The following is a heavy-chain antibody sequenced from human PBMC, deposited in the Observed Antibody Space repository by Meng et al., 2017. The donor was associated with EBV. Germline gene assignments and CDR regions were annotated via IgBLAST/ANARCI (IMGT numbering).Heavy chain of an antibody. CDR1: GGPFRNYA. D-gene: IGHD3-10*01. J-gene: IGHJ4*02. Sequence: QGQLVASAAEGKKPGSSVKVSCKTSGGPFRNYAISWVRQAPGQGLEWLGGFLPTLGAPNYAQKFHGRVSITADESTSTHYMDLSSLRSEDTAVYYCASESGRGYTPDYWGQGTLVTVSS. V-gene: IGHV1-69*01. CDR2: FLPTLGAP. CDR3: ASESGRGYTPDY.